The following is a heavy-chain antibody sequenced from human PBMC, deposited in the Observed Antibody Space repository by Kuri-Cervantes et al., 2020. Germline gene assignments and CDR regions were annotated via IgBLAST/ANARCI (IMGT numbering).Heavy chain of an antibody. CDR1: GGSISSYY. CDR2: IYYSGST. J-gene: IGHJ4*02. V-gene: IGHV4-59*08. D-gene: IGHD7-27*01. CDR3: ARLGGNWAGDY. Sequence: SETLSLTCTVSGGSISSYYWSWIRQPPGKGLEWIGYIYYSGSTNYNPSLKSRVTISVDTSKNQFSLKMSSVTAADTAVYYCARLGGNWAGDYWGQGTLVTVSS.